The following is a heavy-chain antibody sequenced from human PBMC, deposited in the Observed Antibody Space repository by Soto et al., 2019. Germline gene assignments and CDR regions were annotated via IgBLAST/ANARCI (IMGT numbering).Heavy chain of an antibody. CDR3: ARGLRRSCWYLDYYYYRMDA. Sequence: GASVKVSCKASGYTFTSYGISWVRQAPGQGLEWMGWISAYNGNTNYAQKLQGRVTMTTDTSTSTAYMELRSLRSDDTAVYYCARGLRRSCWYLDYYYYRMDAWGQGTTVTGSS. CDR1: GYTFTSYG. V-gene: IGHV1-18*04. J-gene: IGHJ6*02. CDR2: ISAYNGNT. D-gene: IGHD6-13*01.